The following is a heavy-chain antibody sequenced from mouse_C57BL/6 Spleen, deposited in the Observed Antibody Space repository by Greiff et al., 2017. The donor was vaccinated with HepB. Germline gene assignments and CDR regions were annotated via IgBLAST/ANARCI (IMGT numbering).Heavy chain of an antibody. CDR1: GFNIKDYY. Sequence: EVKLQQSGAELVRPGASVKLSCTASGFNIKDYYMHWVKQRPEQGLEWIGRIDPEDGDTEYAPKFQGKATMTADTSSNTAYLQLSSLTSEDTAVYYCTTRSYYSNYVGAMDYWGQGTSVTVSS. J-gene: IGHJ4*01. CDR3: TTRSYYSNYVGAMDY. V-gene: IGHV14-1*01. D-gene: IGHD2-5*01. CDR2: IDPEDGDT.